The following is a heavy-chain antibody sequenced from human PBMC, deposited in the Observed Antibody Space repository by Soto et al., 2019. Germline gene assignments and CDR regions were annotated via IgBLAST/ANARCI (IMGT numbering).Heavy chain of an antibody. CDR3: ARRIPFGYGMDV. D-gene: IGHD2-21*01. CDR2: ITSNGGNT. Sequence: GGSLRLSCAASGFTFSSYSMNWVRQAPGKGLEYVSAITSNGGNTDYASSVKGRFTISRDNSKNTLYLQMGSLRAEDMAVYYCARRIPFGYGMDVWGQGTTVTVS. CDR1: GFTFSSYS. V-gene: IGHV3-64*01. J-gene: IGHJ6*02.